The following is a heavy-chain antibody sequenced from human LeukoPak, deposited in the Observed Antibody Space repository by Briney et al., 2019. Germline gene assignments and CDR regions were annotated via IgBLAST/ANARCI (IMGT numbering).Heavy chain of an antibody. Sequence: GGSLRLSCAASGFSFSDNYMSWIRQAPGKGLEWVSYISNSGSYTNYPDSVKGRFTISRDNAKNSLYLQMNSLRDEDTAVYYCGRPRGAGPGGHFDYWGQGPLVTVSS. D-gene: IGHD1-26*01. V-gene: IGHV3-11*03. CDR3: GRPRGAGPGGHFDY. CDR1: GFSFSDNY. J-gene: IGHJ4*02. CDR2: ISNSGSYT.